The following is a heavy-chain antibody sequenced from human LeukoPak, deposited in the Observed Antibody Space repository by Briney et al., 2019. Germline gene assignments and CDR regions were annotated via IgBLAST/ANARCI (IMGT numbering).Heavy chain of an antibody. V-gene: IGHV4-31*03. CDR1: GGSISSGGYY. CDR3: ARAPRNGGNSRSNPQSGIDI. Sequence: SETLSLTCTVSGGSISSGGYYRSWIRQHPGKGLEWIGYIYYSGSTYYNPSLKSRVTISVDTSKNQFSLKLSSVTAADTAVYYCARAPRNGGNSRSNPQSGIDIWGQGTMVTVSS. J-gene: IGHJ3*02. D-gene: IGHD4-23*01. CDR2: IYYSGST.